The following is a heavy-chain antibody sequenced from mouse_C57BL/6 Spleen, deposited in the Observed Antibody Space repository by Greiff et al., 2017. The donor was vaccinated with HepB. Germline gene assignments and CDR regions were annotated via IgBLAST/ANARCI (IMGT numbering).Heavy chain of an antibody. CDR1: GYTFTDYE. CDR3: TRLYYGSSPAWFAY. CDR2: IDPETGGT. J-gene: IGHJ3*01. Sequence: VQLQQSGAELVRPGASVTLSCQASGYTFTDYEMHWVKQTPVHGLEWIGAIDPETGGTAYNQKFKGKAILTADKSSSTAYMELRSLTSEDSAVYYCTRLYYGSSPAWFAYWGQGTLVTVSA. D-gene: IGHD1-1*01. V-gene: IGHV1-15*01.